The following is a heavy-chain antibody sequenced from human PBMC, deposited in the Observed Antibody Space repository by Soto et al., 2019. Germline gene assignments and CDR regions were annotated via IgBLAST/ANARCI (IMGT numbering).Heavy chain of an antibody. J-gene: IGHJ3*01. CDR1: GFDVSSNY. Sequence: EVQLVESGGGLVQPGGSLRLSCAASGFDVSSNYMSWVRQAPGKGLEWVSLIYSGGTTYYADSVKGRFTISRHSSKNTLYLQMNRLRVEDTAVYYCAGRTYGWGQGTMFTVSA. CDR3: AGRTYG. V-gene: IGHV3-53*04. CDR2: IYSGGTT. D-gene: IGHD4-17*01.